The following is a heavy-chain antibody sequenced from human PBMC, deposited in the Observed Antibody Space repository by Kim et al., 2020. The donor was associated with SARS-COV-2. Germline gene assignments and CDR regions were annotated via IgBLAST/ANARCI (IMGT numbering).Heavy chain of an antibody. CDR3: ARMYSSSWYNFDY. J-gene: IGHJ4*02. V-gene: IGHV5-51*07. D-gene: IGHD2-2*01. CDR1: GYRFTAYW. CDR2: IYPGDSDT. Sequence: GESLKISCKGSGYRFTAYWIAWVHQMPGKGLEWMGVIYPGDSDTRYSPSFQGQFTISVDTSISTAYLQWTSLKASDTGIYYCARMYSSSWYNFDYWGQGTLVTVSS.